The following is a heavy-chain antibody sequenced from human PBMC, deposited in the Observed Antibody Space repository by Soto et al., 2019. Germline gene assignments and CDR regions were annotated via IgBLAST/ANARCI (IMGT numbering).Heavy chain of an antibody. CDR1: GYSISSGYY. CDR3: ARVGPWVPYYYDSSPYTFENWFDP. V-gene: IGHV4-38-2*01. CDR2: IYRGGST. Sequence: PSETLSLTCAVSGYSISSGYYWGWLRQPPGKGLEWIGSIYRGGSTYYNPSLNSRVTLSIDMTNNHVSLILNSVTAADTAVYYCARVGPWVPYYYDSSPYTFENWFDPWGQGTLATVSS. J-gene: IGHJ5*02. D-gene: IGHD3-22*01.